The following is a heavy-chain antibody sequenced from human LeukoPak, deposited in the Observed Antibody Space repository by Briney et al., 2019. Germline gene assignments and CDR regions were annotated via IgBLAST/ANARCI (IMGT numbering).Heavy chain of an antibody. V-gene: IGHV3-30*02. D-gene: IGHD2-21*02. CDR2: IRYDGSNK. J-gene: IGHJ1*01. CDR3: EKAGGYCGGDCYSGYFQH. CDR1: GFTFSSYG. Sequence: PGGSLRLSCAASGFTFSSYGMHWVRQAPGKGLEWVAFIRYDGSNKYYADSVKGRFTISRDNSKNTLYLQMNSLRAEDTAVYYCEKAGGYCGGDCYSGYFQHWGQGTLVTVSS.